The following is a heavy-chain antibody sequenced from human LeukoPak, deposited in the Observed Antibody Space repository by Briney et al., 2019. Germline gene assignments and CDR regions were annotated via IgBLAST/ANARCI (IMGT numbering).Heavy chain of an antibody. Sequence: GGSLRLSCAASGFTFSSYSMSWVRQAPGKGLEWVSGISGRGASKYYADSVKGRFTISRDNSKNTLYLQMNSLRAEDTAVYYCAKGVVVAPDVTPFDYWGQGTLVTVSS. CDR2: ISGRGASK. J-gene: IGHJ4*02. CDR1: GFTFSSYS. D-gene: IGHD2-2*01. V-gene: IGHV3-23*01. CDR3: AKGVVVAPDVTPFDY.